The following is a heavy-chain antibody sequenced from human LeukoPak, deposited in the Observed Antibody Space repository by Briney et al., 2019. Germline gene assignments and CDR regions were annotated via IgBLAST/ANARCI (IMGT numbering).Heavy chain of an antibody. CDR2: ISSSSGYI. CDR1: GFTFSSSS. J-gene: IGHJ4*02. Sequence: PGGSLRLSCAASGFTFSSSSMNWVRQAPGKGLEWVSSISSSSGYIYYADSVKGRFTISRDNAKNSLYLQMNSLRAEDTAVYYCARDGYSSSWEYYFDYWGQGTLVTVSS. D-gene: IGHD6-13*01. V-gene: IGHV3-21*01. CDR3: ARDGYSSSWEYYFDY.